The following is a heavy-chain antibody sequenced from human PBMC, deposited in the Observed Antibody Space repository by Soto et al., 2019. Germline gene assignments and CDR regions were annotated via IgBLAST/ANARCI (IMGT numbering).Heavy chain of an antibody. V-gene: IGHV3-23*01. J-gene: IGHJ4*02. CDR1: GFTFSSYA. Sequence: EVQLLESGGGLVQPGGSLRLSCAASGFTFSSYAMSWVRQAPGKGLEWVSAISGSGGSTYYADSVKGRFTISRDNSKNTLYLQMISLRAEDTAVYYCANSYCSSTSCYSLELYYFDYWGQGTLVTVSS. D-gene: IGHD2-2*02. CDR3: ANSYCSSTSCYSLELYYFDY. CDR2: ISGSGGST.